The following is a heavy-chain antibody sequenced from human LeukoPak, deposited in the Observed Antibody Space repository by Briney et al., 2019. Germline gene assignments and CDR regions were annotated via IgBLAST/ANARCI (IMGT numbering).Heavy chain of an antibody. CDR2: IYHSGST. CDR3: ARDPYDFWSGYYRGFHY. CDR1: GGSISSYY. V-gene: IGHV4-38-2*02. D-gene: IGHD3-3*01. J-gene: IGHJ4*02. Sequence: PSETLSLTCTVSGGSISSYYWSWIRQPPGKGLEWIGSIYHSGSTYYNPSLKSRVTISVDTSKNQFSLKLSSVTAADTAVYYCARDPYDFWSGYYRGFHYWGQGTLVTVSS.